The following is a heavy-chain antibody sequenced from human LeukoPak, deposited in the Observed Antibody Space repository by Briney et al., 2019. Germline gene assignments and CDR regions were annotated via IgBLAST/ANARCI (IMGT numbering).Heavy chain of an antibody. CDR2: IDSSGTSI. V-gene: IGHV3-11*04. CDR3: ARGLLVLRYLPYGMDV. CDR1: GFTFSEFY. Sequence: GGSLRLSCAASGFTFSEFYMSWIRQAPGKGPEWLSYIDSSGTSIYYADSVKGRFTISRDNAKASLYLQMNSLRAEDTAVYYCARGLLVLRYLPYGMDVWGQGTTVTVSS. J-gene: IGHJ6*02. D-gene: IGHD3-9*01.